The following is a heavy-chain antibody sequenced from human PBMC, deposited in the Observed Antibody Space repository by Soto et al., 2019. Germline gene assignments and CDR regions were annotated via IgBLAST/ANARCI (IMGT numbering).Heavy chain of an antibody. D-gene: IGHD6-13*01. CDR2: IIPILGIA. CDR3: ARDSPQQLVQINWFDP. J-gene: IGHJ5*02. Sequence: GASVKVSCKASGGTFSSYTISWVRQAPGQGLEWMGRIIPILGIANYAQKFQGRVTITADKSTSTAYMELSSLRSEDTAVYYCARDSPQQLVQINWFDPWGQGTLVTVSS. CDR1: GGTFSSYT. V-gene: IGHV1-69*04.